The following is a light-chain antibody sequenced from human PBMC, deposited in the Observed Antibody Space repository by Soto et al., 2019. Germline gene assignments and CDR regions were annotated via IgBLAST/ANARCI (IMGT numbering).Light chain of an antibody. Sequence: QSALTQPASVSGSPGQSITISCTGTSSDVGSYNLVSWYQQHPGKAPKLMIYEVNKRPSGVSHRFSGSKSGNTASLTISGLQAEDEADYYCCSYAGSSTFPYVFGTGTKVTVL. CDR3: CSYAGSSTFPYV. CDR2: EVN. J-gene: IGLJ1*01. V-gene: IGLV2-23*02. CDR1: SSDVGSYNL.